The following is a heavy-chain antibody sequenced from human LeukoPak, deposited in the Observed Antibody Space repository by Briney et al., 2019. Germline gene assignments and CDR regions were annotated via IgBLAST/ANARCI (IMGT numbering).Heavy chain of an antibody. CDR3: ARSFKTGTNEGAAY. Sequence: GASVKVSCKASGYTFSAYYIHWVRQAPGQGLEYMGCINPASGGTNYAENFQGRITMTADASITTAYMELSSLRSDDTAVFYCARSFKTGTNEGAAYWGQGTLVTVSS. D-gene: IGHD1-7*01. J-gene: IGHJ4*02. CDR2: INPASGGT. V-gene: IGHV1-2*02. CDR1: GYTFSAYY.